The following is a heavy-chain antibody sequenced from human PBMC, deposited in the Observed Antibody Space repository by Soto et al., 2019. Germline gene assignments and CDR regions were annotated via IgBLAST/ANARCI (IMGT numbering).Heavy chain of an antibody. D-gene: IGHD3-9*01. CDR1: GYDFTNYG. Sequence: QVRLVQSGAEVKKPGASVKVSCKTYGYDFTNYGINWVRQAPGQGLEWMGWISAYHGNIVYAQNFRGRATLTTDTSTGSAYMELRSLRSDDTAVYYCARGHDILAGWKFNFWGQGTLVSVSS. CDR2: ISAYHGNI. V-gene: IGHV1-18*01. CDR3: ARGHDILAGWKFNF. J-gene: IGHJ4*02.